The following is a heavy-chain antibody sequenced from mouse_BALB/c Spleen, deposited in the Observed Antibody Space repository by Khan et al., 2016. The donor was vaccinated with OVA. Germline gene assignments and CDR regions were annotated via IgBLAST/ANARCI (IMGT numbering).Heavy chain of an antibody. J-gene: IGHJ2*01. CDR3: AREEALYYFDY. V-gene: IGHV1S132*01. CDR1: GYIFTSYW. Sequence: QVQLKQSGTELVRPGASVKLSCKTSGYIFTSYWIHWVKQRSGQGLEWIARIYPGTDNTYYNEKLKDKAIMTVDKSSSTAYMQLSSLKSEDSAVYFCAREEALYYFDYWGQGTTLTGSS. CDR2: IYPGTDNT. D-gene: IGHD3-2*02.